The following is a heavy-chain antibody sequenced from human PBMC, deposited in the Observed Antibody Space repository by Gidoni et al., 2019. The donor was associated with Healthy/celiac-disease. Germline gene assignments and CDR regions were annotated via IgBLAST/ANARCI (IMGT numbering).Heavy chain of an antibody. CDR1: GFTFSSYW. D-gene: IGHD3-3*01. CDR2: IKQDGSEK. J-gene: IGHJ6*02. Sequence: ELQLVESGGGLVQPGGSLRLSCAASGFTFSSYWMSWVRQAPGKGLEWVANIKQDGSEKYYVDSVKGRFTISRDNAKNSLYLQMNSLRAEDTAVYYCARDLNFWSGYLYGMDVWGQGTTVTVSS. CDR3: ARDLNFWSGYLYGMDV. V-gene: IGHV3-7*01.